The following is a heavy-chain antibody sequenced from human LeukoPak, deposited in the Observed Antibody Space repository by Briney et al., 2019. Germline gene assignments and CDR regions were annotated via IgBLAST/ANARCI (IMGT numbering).Heavy chain of an antibody. CDR3: ARGRRYCSGGSCLHDAFDI. CDR2: IWYDGSNK. D-gene: IGHD2-15*01. J-gene: IGHJ3*02. V-gene: IGHV3-33*01. CDR1: GFTFSSYG. Sequence: PGGSLRLSCAASGFTFSSYGMHWVRQAPGKGLEWVAVIWYDGSNKYYADSVKGRFTISRDNSKNTLYLQMNSLRAEDTAVYYCARGRRYCSGGSCLHDAFDIWGQGTMVTVSS.